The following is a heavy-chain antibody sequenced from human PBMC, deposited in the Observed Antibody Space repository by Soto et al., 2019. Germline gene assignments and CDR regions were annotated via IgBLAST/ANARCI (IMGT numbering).Heavy chain of an antibody. J-gene: IGHJ6*03. D-gene: IGHD3-10*01. V-gene: IGHV4-59*08. CDR3: ARSEAVWFGRKDYYYYYMDV. Sequence: SETLSLTCTVSGGSISSYYWSWIRQPPGKGLEWIGYIYYSGSTNYNPSLKSRVTISVDTSKNQFSLKLSSVTAADTAVYYCARSEAVWFGRKDYYYYYMDVWGKGTTVTVSS. CDR1: GGSISSYY. CDR2: IYYSGST.